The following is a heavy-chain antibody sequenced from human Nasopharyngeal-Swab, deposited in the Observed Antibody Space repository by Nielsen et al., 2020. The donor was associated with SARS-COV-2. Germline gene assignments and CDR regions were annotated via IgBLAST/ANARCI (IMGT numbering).Heavy chain of an antibody. CDR3: ARDTSVDIVLLYYGMDV. CDR2: ISFDGSKK. CDR1: GFTFNSHG. Sequence: GESLKISCAASGFTFNSHGMHWVRQAPGKGLEWVAVISFDGSKKCYADSVKGRFTISRDSSKNTLYLQMNSLRAEDTAVYYCARDTSVDIVLLYYGMDVWGQGTTVTVSS. V-gene: IGHV3-30*03. J-gene: IGHJ6*02. D-gene: IGHD5-12*01.